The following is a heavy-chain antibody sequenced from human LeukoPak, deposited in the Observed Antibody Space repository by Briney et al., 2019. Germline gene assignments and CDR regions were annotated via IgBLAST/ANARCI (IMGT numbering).Heavy chain of an antibody. CDR2: IYTSGST. CDR1: GGSISSGSYY. J-gene: IGHJ6*03. Sequence: SETLSLTCTVSGGSISSGSYYWSWIRQPAGKGLEWIGRIYTSGSTNYNPSLKSRVTISVDTSKNQFSLKLSSVTAADTAVYYCARDSSGWSYYYYYYMDVWGKGTTVTISS. CDR3: ARDSSGWSYYYYYYMDV. D-gene: IGHD6-19*01. V-gene: IGHV4-61*02.